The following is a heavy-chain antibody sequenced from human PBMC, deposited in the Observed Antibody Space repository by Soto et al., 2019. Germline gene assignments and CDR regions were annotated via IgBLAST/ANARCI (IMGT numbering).Heavy chain of an antibody. CDR3: ARHWNDVRGYYYYGMDV. Sequence: PSETLSLTCTVSGGSISSYYWSWIRQPPGKGLEWIGYIYYSGSTNYNPSLKSRVTISVDTSKNQFSLKLSSVTAADTAVYYCARHWNDVRGYYYYGMDVWGQGTTVTVSS. CDR1: GGSISSYY. J-gene: IGHJ6*02. D-gene: IGHD1-1*01. CDR2: IYYSGST. V-gene: IGHV4-59*08.